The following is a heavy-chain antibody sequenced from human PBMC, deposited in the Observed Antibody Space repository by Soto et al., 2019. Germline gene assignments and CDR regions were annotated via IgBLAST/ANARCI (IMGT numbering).Heavy chain of an antibody. J-gene: IGHJ4*02. D-gene: IGHD4-17*01. V-gene: IGHV1-18*01. Sequence: ASVKVSCKASGYTFTSYGISWVRQAPGQGLEWMGWISAYNGNTNYAQKLQGRVTMTTDTSTSTAYRELRSLRSDDTAVYYCARWGETDGDSPFDYWGQGTLVTVSS. CDR3: ARWGETDGDSPFDY. CDR1: GYTFTSYG. CDR2: ISAYNGNT.